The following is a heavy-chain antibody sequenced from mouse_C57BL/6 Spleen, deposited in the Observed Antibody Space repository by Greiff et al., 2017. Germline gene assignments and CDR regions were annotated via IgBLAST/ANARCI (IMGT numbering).Heavy chain of an antibody. CDR1: GYTFTGYW. J-gene: IGHJ3*01. Sequence: QVQLQQSGAELMKPGASVKLSCTATGYTFTGYWIEWVKQRPGHGLEWIGEILPGSGSTNYNEQFKGKVTFTADTSSNTAYMQLSSLTTEDSAIYYCARNLYYDYDKGFGYWGQGTLVTVSA. V-gene: IGHV1-9*01. CDR3: ARNLYYDYDKGFGY. CDR2: ILPGSGST. D-gene: IGHD2-4*01.